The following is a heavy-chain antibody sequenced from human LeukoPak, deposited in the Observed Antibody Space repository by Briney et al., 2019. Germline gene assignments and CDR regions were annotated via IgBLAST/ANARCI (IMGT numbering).Heavy chain of an antibody. Sequence: GGSLRLSCAASGFTFSTNSMNWVRQAPGKGLEWISYISTSRSTVYYADSVKGRFTISSDNANNSLYLQMNSLRAEDTAVYYCARSLRNAFDIWGQGTMVTVSS. CDR1: GFTFSTNS. J-gene: IGHJ3*02. D-gene: IGHD3-3*01. V-gene: IGHV3-48*01. CDR2: ISTSRSTV. CDR3: ARSLRNAFDI.